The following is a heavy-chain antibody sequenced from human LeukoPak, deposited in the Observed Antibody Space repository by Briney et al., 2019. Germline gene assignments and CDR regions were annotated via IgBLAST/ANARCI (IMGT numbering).Heavy chain of an antibody. Sequence: ASVKVSCKASGYTFTGYYIHRVRQAPGQGLEWMGWIKPNSGGTNYAQKFQGRVTMTRDTSISTAYMELSSLRSEDTAVYYCASDLSPPAYYYYYYMDVWGKGTTVTVSS. J-gene: IGHJ6*03. D-gene: IGHD2/OR15-2a*01. CDR3: ASDLSPPAYYYYYYMDV. V-gene: IGHV1-2*02. CDR1: GYTFTGYY. CDR2: IKPNSGGT.